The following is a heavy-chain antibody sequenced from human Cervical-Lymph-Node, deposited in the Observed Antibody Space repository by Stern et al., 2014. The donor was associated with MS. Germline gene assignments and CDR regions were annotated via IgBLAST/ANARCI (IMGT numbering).Heavy chain of an antibody. CDR2: IHYSGTT. J-gene: IGHJ4*02. CDR1: GVSISSAEYY. D-gene: IGHD5-24*01. CDR3: SRDADGYSLVFGY. V-gene: IGHV4-30-4*01. Sequence: QVQLQESGPGLVKPSQTLSLTCAVTGVSISSAEYYWSWIRQSPGKGLEWIGYIHYSGTTDYNPSLKSRVTISVDTSKNQFSLKLRSVTAADTAVYYCSRDADGYSLVFGYWGRGTLVTVSS.